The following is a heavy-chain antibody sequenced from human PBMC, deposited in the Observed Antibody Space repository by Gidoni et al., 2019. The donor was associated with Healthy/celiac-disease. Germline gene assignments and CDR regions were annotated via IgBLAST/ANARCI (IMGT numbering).Heavy chain of an antibody. Sequence: EVQLVESGGGLVQPGGSLKLSCAASEFTFSGSAMHWVRHASGKGLEWVGRIRSKANSYATAYAASVKGRFTISRDDSKNTAYLQMNSLNTEDTAVYYCTSRALLWFGEQLYPRDYWGQGTLVTVSS. CDR3: TSRALLWFGEQLYPRDY. V-gene: IGHV3-73*02. J-gene: IGHJ4*02. D-gene: IGHD3-10*01. CDR1: EFTFSGSA. CDR2: IRSKANSYAT.